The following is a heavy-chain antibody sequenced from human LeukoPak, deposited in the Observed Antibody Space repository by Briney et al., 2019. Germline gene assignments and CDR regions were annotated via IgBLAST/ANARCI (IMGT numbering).Heavy chain of an antibody. J-gene: IGHJ4*02. CDR1: GFTFSSYG. CDR2: IWYDGSNK. D-gene: IGHD3-10*01. CDR3: GRDFGYGSGSYPGGY. V-gene: IGHV3-33*01. Sequence: GGSLRLSCAASGFTFSSYGMHWVRQAPGKGLEWVAVIWYDGSNKYYADSVNGRFTISRDNSKNTLYLQMNSLRAEDTAVCYCGRDFGYGSGSYPGGYWGQGTLVTVSS.